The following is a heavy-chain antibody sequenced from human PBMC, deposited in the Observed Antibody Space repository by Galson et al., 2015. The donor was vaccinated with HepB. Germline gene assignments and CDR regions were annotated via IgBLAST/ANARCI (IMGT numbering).Heavy chain of an antibody. CDR1: GGTFSSYA. CDR2: IIPIFGTA. J-gene: IGHJ5*02. V-gene: IGHV1-69*13. D-gene: IGHD2-2*01. CDR3: ARSGEDIVVVPAGNWFDP. Sequence: SVKVSCKASGGTFSSYAISWVRQAPGQGLEWMGGIIPIFGTANYAQKFQGRVTITADESTSTAYMELSSLRSEDTAVHYCARSGEDIVVVPAGNWFDPWGQGTLVTVSS.